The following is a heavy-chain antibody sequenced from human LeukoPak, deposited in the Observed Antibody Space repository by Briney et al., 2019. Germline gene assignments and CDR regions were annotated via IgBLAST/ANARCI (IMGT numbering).Heavy chain of an antibody. Sequence: ASVKVFCKASGHTFTGSYVYWVRQAPGQGLEWMGWMNPNVGGANFPQKFQGRVTVTSDPAISAAYMELRRLRSDDTAVYYCARGVFGESLESWGQGSLVTVSS. J-gene: IGHJ4*02. V-gene: IGHV1-2*02. CDR3: ARGVFGESLES. D-gene: IGHD3-10*02. CDR2: MNPNVGGA. CDR1: GHTFTGSY.